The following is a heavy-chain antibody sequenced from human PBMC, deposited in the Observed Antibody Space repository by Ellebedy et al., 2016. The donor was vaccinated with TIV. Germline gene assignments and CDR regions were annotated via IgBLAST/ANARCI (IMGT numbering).Heavy chain of an antibody. CDR2: ISGSGGST. J-gene: IGHJ4*02. V-gene: IGHV3-23*01. CDR3: ANVVDTAMVYFDY. Sequence: GGSLRLXCAASGFTFSSYAMSWVRQAPGKGLEWVSAISGSGGSTYYADSVKGRFTISRDNSKNTLYLQMNSLRAEDTAVYYCANVVDTAMVYFDYWGQGTLVTVSS. CDR1: GFTFSSYA. D-gene: IGHD5-18*01.